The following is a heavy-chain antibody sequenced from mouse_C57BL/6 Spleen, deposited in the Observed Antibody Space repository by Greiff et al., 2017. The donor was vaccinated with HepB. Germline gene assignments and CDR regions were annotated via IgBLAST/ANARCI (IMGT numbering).Heavy chain of an antibody. CDR1: GYTFTSYW. CDR3: ARSTAQATGDYYAMDY. CDR2: IDPSDSYT. J-gene: IGHJ4*01. V-gene: IGHV1-69*01. D-gene: IGHD3-2*02. Sequence: QVQLQQSGAELVMPGASVKLSCKASGYTFTSYWMHWVKQRPGQGLEWIGEIDPSDSYTNYNQKFKGKSTLTVDKSSSTAYMQLSSLTSEDSAVYYCARSTAQATGDYYAMDYWGQGTSVTVSS.